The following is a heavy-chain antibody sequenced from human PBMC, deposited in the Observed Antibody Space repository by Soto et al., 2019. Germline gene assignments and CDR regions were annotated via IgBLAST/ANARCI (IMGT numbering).Heavy chain of an antibody. CDR2: IYWDDNK. D-gene: IGHD5-12*01. CDR3: AHRRISWLHFVGGYDY. J-gene: IGHJ4*02. Sequence: QITLKESGPTLVKPTQTLTLTCTFSGFSLNTGGEGVGWIRQPPGKALEWLALIYWDDNKRYSPSLKNRLTITKDTPKNQVVLTMTNMDPVDTATYYCAHRRISWLHFVGGYDYWGQGALVTVSS. CDR1: GFSLNTGGEG. V-gene: IGHV2-5*02.